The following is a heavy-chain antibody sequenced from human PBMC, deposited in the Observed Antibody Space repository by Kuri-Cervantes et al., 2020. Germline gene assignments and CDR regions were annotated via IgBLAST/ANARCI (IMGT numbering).Heavy chain of an antibody. CDR2: IYYSGST. J-gene: IGHJ4*02. CDR3: AREAADILTGYPNYFDY. CDR1: GGSISSGDYY. D-gene: IGHD3-9*01. V-gene: IGHV4-31*03. Sequence: SETLSLTCTVSGGSISSGDYYWSWIRQHPGKGLEWIGYIYYSGSTYYNPSLKSRVTISVDTSKNQFSLKLSSVTAADTAVYYCAREAADILTGYPNYFDYWGQGTLVTVSS.